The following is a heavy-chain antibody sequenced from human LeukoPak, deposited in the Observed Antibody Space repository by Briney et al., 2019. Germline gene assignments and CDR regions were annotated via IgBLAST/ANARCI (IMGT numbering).Heavy chain of an antibody. CDR3: ARHSRGPAAGPAFDY. CDR1: GGSISSSTYY. D-gene: IGHD6-13*01. V-gene: IGHV4-39*01. CDR2: IYYSGST. Sequence: SETLSLTCTVSGGSISSSTYYWDWLRQPPGKGLEWIGSIYYSGSTYYNPSLKSRVTVSVDTSKIQFSLSSVTAADTAVYYCARHSRGPAAGPAFDYWGQGTLVTVSS. J-gene: IGHJ4*02.